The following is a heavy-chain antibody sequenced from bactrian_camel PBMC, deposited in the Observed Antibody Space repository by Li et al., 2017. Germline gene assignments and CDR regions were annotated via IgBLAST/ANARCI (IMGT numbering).Heavy chain of an antibody. V-gene: IGHV3S53*01. CDR1: GYTASSKC. D-gene: IGHD3*01. J-gene: IGHJ4*01. CDR3: AATTDCYPSPEYNY. CDR2: ITSAGTI. Sequence: HVQLVESGGGSVQGGGSLTLSCTASGYTASSKCMGWFRQAPGKEREAVAAITSAGTIRYADSVKGRFTISKDNANNTLWLQMNNLKPEDTAMYYCAATTDCYPSPEYNYWGQGTQVTVS.